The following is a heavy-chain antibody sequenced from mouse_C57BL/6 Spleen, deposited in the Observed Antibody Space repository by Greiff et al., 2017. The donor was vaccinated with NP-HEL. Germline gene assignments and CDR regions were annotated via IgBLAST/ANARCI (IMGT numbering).Heavy chain of an antibody. Sequence: EVQLQESGGDLVKPGGSLKLSCAASGFTFSSYGMSWVRQTPDKRLEWVATISSGGSYTYYPDSVKGRFTISRDNAKNTLYLQMSSLKSEDTAMYYCARGGYGFYFDYWGQGTTLTVSS. J-gene: IGHJ2*01. D-gene: IGHD1-1*01. CDR3: ARGGYGFYFDY. V-gene: IGHV5-6*01. CDR1: GFTFSSYG. CDR2: ISSGGSYT.